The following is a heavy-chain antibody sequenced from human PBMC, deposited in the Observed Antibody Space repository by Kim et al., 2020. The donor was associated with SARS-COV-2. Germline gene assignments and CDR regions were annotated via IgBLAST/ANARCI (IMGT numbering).Heavy chain of an antibody. D-gene: IGHD2-2*01. CDR3: AKGYCSSTSCYRDY. Sequence: GGSLRLSCAVSGFTFSSYGMHWVRQAPGKGLEWVAVISYDGSNKYYADSVKGRFTISRDNSKNTLYLQMNSLRAEDTAVYYCAKGYCSSTSCYRDYWGQGTLVTVSS. CDR1: GFTFSSYG. CDR2: ISYDGSNK. V-gene: IGHV3-30*18. J-gene: IGHJ4*02.